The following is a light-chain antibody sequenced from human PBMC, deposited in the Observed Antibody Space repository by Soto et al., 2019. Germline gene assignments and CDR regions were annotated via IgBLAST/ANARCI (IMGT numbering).Light chain of an antibody. V-gene: IGKV3-20*01. Sequence: EIVLTQSPVTLSLYPGERATLSSRASQTLSSSYIAWYQQRPGQTPSLLIYGASTRATGIPDRFSGSGSGTHFTLTISRLEPGDFAVYYCQHFGGTTFTFGQGTRLEIK. J-gene: IGKJ5*01. CDR2: GAS. CDR3: QHFGGTTFT. CDR1: QTLSSSY.